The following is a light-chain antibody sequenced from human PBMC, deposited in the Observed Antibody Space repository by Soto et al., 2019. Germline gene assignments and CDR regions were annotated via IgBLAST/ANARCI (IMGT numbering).Light chain of an antibody. J-gene: IGKJ1*01. Sequence: EIVLTQSPGTLSLSPGERATLSCRASQSVSSAYLAWYQHKPGQPPTLLIYAASSRVTGIPDRFSGSGSGTDFTRTISRMETEDFAVYYCQQYGSSSTWTFGPGTKVEIK. CDR3: QQYGSSSTWT. CDR1: QSVSSAY. CDR2: AAS. V-gene: IGKV3-20*01.